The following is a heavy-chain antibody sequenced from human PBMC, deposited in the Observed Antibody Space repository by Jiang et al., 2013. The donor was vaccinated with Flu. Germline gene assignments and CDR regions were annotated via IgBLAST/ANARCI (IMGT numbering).Heavy chain of an antibody. CDR2: TYYTSKWSN. V-gene: IGHV6-1*01. CDR3: ARARPRFFDL. Sequence: SQTLSLTCAISGDSVSSNSANWNWIRQSPSRGLEWLGRTYYTSKWSNDYAVSMKSRITINPDTSKNQFSLHLDSVTPEDTAVYYCARARPRFFDLWGRGTLVTVSS. CDR1: GDSVSSNSAN. J-gene: IGHJ2*01.